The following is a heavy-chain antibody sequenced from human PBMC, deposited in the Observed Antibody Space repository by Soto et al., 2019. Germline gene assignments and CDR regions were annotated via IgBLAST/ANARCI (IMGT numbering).Heavy chain of an antibody. CDR2: ISYDGSNK. CDR1: GFTFSGYG. J-gene: IGHJ4*02. Sequence: GGSLRLSCAASGFTFSGYGMHWVRQAPGKGLEWVAVISYDGSNKYYADSVKGRFTISRDNSKNTLYLQMNSLRAEDTAVYYCAKEVTIIAAAGIFGYWGQGTLVTVSS. D-gene: IGHD6-13*01. CDR3: AKEVTIIAAAGIFGY. V-gene: IGHV3-30*18.